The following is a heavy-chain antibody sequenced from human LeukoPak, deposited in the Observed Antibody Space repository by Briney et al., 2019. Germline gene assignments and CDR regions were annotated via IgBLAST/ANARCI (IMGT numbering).Heavy chain of an antibody. Sequence: QPGGSLRLSCAASGFTFSSYGMHWVRQAPGKGLEWVAFIRYDGSNKYYADSVKGRFTISRDNSKNTLYLQMNSLRAEDTAVYYCAKEAPIAVAGTDSYDYWGQGTLVTVSS. J-gene: IGHJ4*02. CDR1: GFTFSSYG. V-gene: IGHV3-30*02. CDR3: AKEAPIAVAGTDSYDY. CDR2: IRYDGSNK. D-gene: IGHD6-19*01.